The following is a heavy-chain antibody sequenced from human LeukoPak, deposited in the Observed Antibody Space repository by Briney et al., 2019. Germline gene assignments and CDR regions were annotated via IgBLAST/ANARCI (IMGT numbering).Heavy chain of an antibody. V-gene: IGHV4-39*02. Sequence: SETLSLTCTVSGGSISSSSYYWGWIRQPPGKGLEWIGSIYYSGSTYYNPSLKSRVTISVDTSKNQFSLKLRSVTAADTAVYYCARDRYSNSFYYYYAMDVWGQGTTVTVSS. CDR2: IYYSGST. CDR3: ARDRYSNSFYYYYAMDV. J-gene: IGHJ6*02. D-gene: IGHD4-11*01. CDR1: GGSISSSSYY.